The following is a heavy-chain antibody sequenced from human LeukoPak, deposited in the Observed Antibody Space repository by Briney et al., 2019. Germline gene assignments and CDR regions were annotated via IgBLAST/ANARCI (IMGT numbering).Heavy chain of an antibody. CDR2: ISSSSSYI. J-gene: IGHJ5*02. Sequence: GGSLRLSCAASGFTFSSYSMNWVRQAPGKGLEWVSSISSSSSYIYYADSVKGRFTISRDNAKNSLYLQMNSLRAEVTAVYYCARYSSSWFDPWGQGTLVTVSS. CDR1: GFTFSSYS. D-gene: IGHD6-13*01. V-gene: IGHV3-21*01. CDR3: ARYSSSWFDP.